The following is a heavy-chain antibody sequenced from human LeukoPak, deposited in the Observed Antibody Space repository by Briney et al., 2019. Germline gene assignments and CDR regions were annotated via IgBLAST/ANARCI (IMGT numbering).Heavy chain of an antibody. J-gene: IGHJ4*02. V-gene: IGHV3-7*01. Sequence: GGSLRLSCAASGFTFSSYWMSWVRQAPGKGLEWVANIKQDGSEKYYVDSVKGRFTISRDNSKNTLYLQMNSLRAEDTAVYYCAKGPDIVATIVDYWGQGTLVTVSS. CDR3: AKGPDIVATIVDY. CDR2: IKQDGSEK. CDR1: GFTFSSYW. D-gene: IGHD5-12*01.